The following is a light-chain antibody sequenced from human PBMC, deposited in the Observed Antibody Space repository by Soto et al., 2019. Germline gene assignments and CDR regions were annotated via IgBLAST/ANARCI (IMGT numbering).Light chain of an antibody. J-gene: IGKJ1*01. CDR3: QQRSNWRT. CDR2: DAS. V-gene: IGKV3-11*01. Sequence: EIVLTQSPATLSLSPGERATLSCRASQSVSSYLAWYQQKPGQAPRLLIYDASNRATGIPARFSGSGSGTDFNITISSLEPDDFAVYYCQQRSNWRTFGQGTKVEIK. CDR1: QSVSSY.